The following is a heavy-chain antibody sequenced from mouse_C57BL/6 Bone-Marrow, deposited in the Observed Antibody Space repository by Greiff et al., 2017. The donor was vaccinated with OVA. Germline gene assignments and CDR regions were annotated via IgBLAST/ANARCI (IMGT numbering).Heavy chain of an antibody. D-gene: IGHD1-1*01. CDR3: ARGDYYGSSRLWFAY. J-gene: IGHJ3*01. V-gene: IGHV1-22*01. Sequence: VQLKESGPELVKPGASVKMSCKASGYTFTDYNMHWVKQSHGKSLEWIGYINPNNGGTSYNQKFKGKATLTVNKSSSTAYMELRSLTSEDSAVYYCARGDYYGSSRLWFAYWGQGTLVTVSA. CDR1: GYTFTDYN. CDR2: INPNNGGT.